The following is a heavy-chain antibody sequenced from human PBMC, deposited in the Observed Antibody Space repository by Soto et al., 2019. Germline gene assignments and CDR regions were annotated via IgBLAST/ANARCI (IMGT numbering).Heavy chain of an antibody. CDR1: GGTFSSYA. V-gene: IGHV1-69*13. D-gene: IGHD3-10*01. Sequence: GASVKVSCKASGGTFSSYAISWVRQAPGQGLEWMGGIIPIFGTANYAQKFQGRVTITADESTSTAYMELSSLRSEDTAVYYCARNNYYGSGSYFHYYYYGMAVWGQGTTVTVSS. J-gene: IGHJ6*02. CDR3: ARNNYYGSGSYFHYYYYGMAV. CDR2: IIPIFGTA.